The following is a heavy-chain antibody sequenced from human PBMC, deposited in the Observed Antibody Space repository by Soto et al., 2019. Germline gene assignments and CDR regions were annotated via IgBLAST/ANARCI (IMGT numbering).Heavy chain of an antibody. D-gene: IGHD3-10*01. CDR1: GGSFSGYY. V-gene: IGHV4-34*01. CDR2: INHSGST. Sequence: SETLSLTCAVYGGSFSGYYWSWIRQPPGKGLEWIGEINHSGSTNYNPSLKSRVTISVDTSKNQFSLKLSSVTAADTAVYYCARGRTMVRGVIKADYYYGMDVWGQGTTVT. CDR3: ARGRTMVRGVIKADYYYGMDV. J-gene: IGHJ6*02.